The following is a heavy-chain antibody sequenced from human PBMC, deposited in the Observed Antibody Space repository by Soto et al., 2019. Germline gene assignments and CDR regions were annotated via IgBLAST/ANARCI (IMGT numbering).Heavy chain of an antibody. CDR3: AAITFGGVIATDY. D-gene: IGHD3-16*02. V-gene: IGHV1-58*02. Sequence: GASVKVSCKASGFTFTSSAMQWVRRARGQRLEWIGWIVVGSGNTNYAQKFQERVTITRDMSTSTAYMELSSLRSGDTAVYYCAAITFGGVIATDYWGQGTLVTVSS. J-gene: IGHJ4*02. CDR2: IVVGSGNT. CDR1: GFTFTSSA.